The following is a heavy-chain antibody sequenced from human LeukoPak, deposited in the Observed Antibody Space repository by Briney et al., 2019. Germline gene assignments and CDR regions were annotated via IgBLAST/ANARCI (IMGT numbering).Heavy chain of an antibody. D-gene: IGHD4-17*01. J-gene: IGHJ4*02. CDR3: ARDSVGDLLDY. V-gene: IGHV3-48*03. CDR2: IDSSGITI. CDR1: GFPFSSYE. Sequence: GGSLRLSCAGSGFPFSSYEMNWLRQAPGKGLEWVSHIDSSGITIYYGDSVKGRFTISRDNAKDSIYLQMDSLRVEDTAIYYCARDSVGDLLDYWGQGTPVTVSS.